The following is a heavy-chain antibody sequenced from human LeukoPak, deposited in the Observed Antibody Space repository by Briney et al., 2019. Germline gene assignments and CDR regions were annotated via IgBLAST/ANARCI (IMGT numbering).Heavy chain of an antibody. V-gene: IGHV3-48*03. CDR3: ASFSNYYGMDV. CDR2: ISSSGSTI. J-gene: IGHJ6*04. Sequence: GGSLRLSCAASGFTFSSYEMNWVRQAPGKGLEWVSYISSSGSTIYYADSVEGRFTISRDNAKNSLYLQMNSLRAEDTAVYYCASFSNYYGMDVWGKGTTVTVSS. CDR1: GFTFSSYE.